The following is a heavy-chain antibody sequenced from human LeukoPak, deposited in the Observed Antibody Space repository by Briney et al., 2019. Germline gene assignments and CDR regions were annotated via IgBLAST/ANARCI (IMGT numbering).Heavy chain of an antibody. D-gene: IGHD6-13*01. J-gene: IGHJ3*02. CDR3: ARSKGIAAALAAFDI. CDR1: GGSISSGGYY. Sequence: PSQTLSLTCTVSGGSISSGGYYGSWIRQPPGKGLEWIGYIYHSGSTYYNPSLKSRVTISVDRSKNQFSLKLSSVTAADTAVYYCARSKGIAAALAAFDIWGQGTMVTVSS. V-gene: IGHV4-30-2*01. CDR2: IYHSGST.